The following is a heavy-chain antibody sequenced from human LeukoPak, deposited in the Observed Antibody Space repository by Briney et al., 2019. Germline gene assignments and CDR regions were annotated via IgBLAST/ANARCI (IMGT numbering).Heavy chain of an antibody. CDR2: INANSGGT. J-gene: IGHJ3*02. D-gene: IGHD6-13*01. Sequence: GASVKVSCKTSGYTFTNDYMHWVRQAPGQGLEWMGWINANSGGTKYAQRFQGRVTMTRDTSISTAYMELSRLGSDDTAVYYCARDEAADGWNAFDIWGQGTMVTVSS. CDR3: ARDEAADGWNAFDI. V-gene: IGHV1-2*02. CDR1: GYTFTNDY.